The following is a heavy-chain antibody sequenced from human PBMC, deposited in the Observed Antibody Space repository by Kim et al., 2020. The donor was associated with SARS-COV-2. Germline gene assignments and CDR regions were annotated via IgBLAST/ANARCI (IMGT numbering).Heavy chain of an antibody. CDR3: ARERRTYYYDSSGYSHFDY. V-gene: IGHV4-31*03. Sequence: SETLSLTCTVSGGSISSGGYYWSWIRQHPGKGLEWIGYIYYSGSTYYNPSLKSRVTISVDTSKNQFSLKLSSVTAADTAVYYCARERRTYYYDSSGYSHFDYWGQGTLVTVSS. D-gene: IGHD3-22*01. J-gene: IGHJ4*02. CDR2: IYYSGST. CDR1: GGSISSGGYY.